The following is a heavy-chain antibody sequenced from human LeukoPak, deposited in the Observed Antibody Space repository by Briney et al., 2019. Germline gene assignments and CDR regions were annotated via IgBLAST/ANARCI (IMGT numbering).Heavy chain of an antibody. Sequence: PGGSLRLSCAASGFTFSNNAMTWVRQAPGKGLEWVSAISGSGDGTYYVDSVKGRFTISRDNSKNTLYLQMNSLRAEDTAVYYCARALGELRDYWGQGTLVTVSS. J-gene: IGHJ4*02. CDR3: ARALGELRDY. D-gene: IGHD1-26*01. CDR1: GFTFSNNA. V-gene: IGHV3-23*01. CDR2: ISGSGDGT.